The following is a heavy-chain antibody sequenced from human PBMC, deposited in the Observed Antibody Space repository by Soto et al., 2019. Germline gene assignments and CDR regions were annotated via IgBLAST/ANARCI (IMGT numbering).Heavy chain of an antibody. CDR3: ARVAPSGGAVPRFDP. Sequence: QVQLVQSGAEVKEPGASVRLSCKAYGYTFTAYNIHWVRQAPGQGLEWMGWINAGNGNTRSSRKFQGRVIITRDTSATTEYLEVDSLRSEDTAISYCARVAPSGGAVPRFDPWGQGTLLTVSS. J-gene: IGHJ5*02. CDR2: INAGNGNT. V-gene: IGHV1-3*01. CDR1: GYTFTAYN. D-gene: IGHD4-17*01.